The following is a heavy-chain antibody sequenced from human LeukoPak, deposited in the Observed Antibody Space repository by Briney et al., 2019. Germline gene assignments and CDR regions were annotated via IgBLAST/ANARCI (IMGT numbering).Heavy chain of an antibody. Sequence: SETLSLTCAVSGVSISSSEWWIWVRQPPGQGLEWIGEIHRDGRTRYNPSLQTRVTMSIDYSKNQISLEVTSVTAADTAIYYCGRTDIYFNPIDYWGPGSLVTVSS. D-gene: IGHD3-9*01. J-gene: IGHJ4*02. CDR3: GRTDIYFNPIDY. CDR1: GVSISSSEW. CDR2: IHRDGRT. V-gene: IGHV4-4*02.